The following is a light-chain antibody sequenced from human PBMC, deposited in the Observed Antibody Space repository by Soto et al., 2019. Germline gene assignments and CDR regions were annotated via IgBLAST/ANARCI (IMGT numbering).Light chain of an antibody. V-gene: IGKV3-15*01. CDR3: QQYTNWPIA. Sequence: DIVLTQSPATLSVSPGEGSTLSCRASQSFSSCLAWYQHRPGQAPRLLIFRASTRAVGVPARFGGSGSGTEFTLTISSLQSEDFAVYFCQQYTNWPIASGQGTRLEI. CDR2: RAS. J-gene: IGKJ5*01. CDR1: QSFSSC.